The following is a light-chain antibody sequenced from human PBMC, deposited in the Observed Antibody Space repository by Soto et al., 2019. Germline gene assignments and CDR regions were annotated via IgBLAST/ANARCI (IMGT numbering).Light chain of an antibody. CDR3: QQYNNWPPT. CDR1: QSVSGN. CDR2: GAS. J-gene: IGKJ1*01. V-gene: IGKV3D-15*01. Sequence: EIVMTQSPATLSVSPGERASLSCRASQSVSGNLAWYQQKPGQATRLLMYGASTRATGISARFSGSGSGTEFTLTISSLQSEDFAVYYCQQYNNWPPTFGQGTKVEIK.